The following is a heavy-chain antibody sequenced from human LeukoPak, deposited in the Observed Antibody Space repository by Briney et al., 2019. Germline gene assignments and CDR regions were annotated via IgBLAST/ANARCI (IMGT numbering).Heavy chain of an antibody. CDR2: IKNDGSST. CDR1: GFTFSTYW. CDR3: ARDSGYEGNWFDP. D-gene: IGHD6-13*01. Sequence: GGSLRLSCAASGFTFSTYWLHWVRQAPGKGLVWVSRIKNDGSSTTYADSVKGRFTISRDNAKNTLYLQMNSLRAEDTAVYYCARDSGYEGNWFDPWGQGTLVTVSS. V-gene: IGHV3-74*01. J-gene: IGHJ5*02.